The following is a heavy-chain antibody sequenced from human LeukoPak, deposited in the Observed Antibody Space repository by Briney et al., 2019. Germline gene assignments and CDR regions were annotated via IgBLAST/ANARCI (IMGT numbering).Heavy chain of an antibody. J-gene: IGHJ4*02. CDR2: ISYDGSNK. V-gene: IGHV3-30-3*01. Sequence: GGSLRLSCAASGFTFSSYAMHWVRQAPGKGLEWVAVISYDGSNKYYADSVKGQFTISRDNSKNTLYLQMNSLRAEDTAVYYCARHVAYDYWGQGTLVTVSS. D-gene: IGHD5-12*01. CDR3: ARHVAYDY. CDR1: GFTFSSYA.